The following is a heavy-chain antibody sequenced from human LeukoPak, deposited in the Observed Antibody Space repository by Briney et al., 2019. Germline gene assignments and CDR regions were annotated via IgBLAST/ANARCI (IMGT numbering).Heavy chain of an antibody. Sequence: GGSLRLSCVASGLTFSSYAMSWVRQAPGKGLEWVSTISGSGGSTYYADSVKGRFTISRDNAKNSLYLQMNSLRAEDTAVYYCARGYSSYYPDAFDIWGQGTMVTVSS. J-gene: IGHJ3*02. CDR1: GLTFSSYA. CDR2: ISGSGGST. V-gene: IGHV3-23*01. CDR3: ARGYSSYYPDAFDI. D-gene: IGHD5-12*01.